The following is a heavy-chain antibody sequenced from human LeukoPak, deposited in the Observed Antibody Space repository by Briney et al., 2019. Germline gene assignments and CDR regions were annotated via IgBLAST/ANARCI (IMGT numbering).Heavy chain of an antibody. V-gene: IGHV4-61*02. CDR2: IYTSGST. CDR1: GGSISSGSYY. Sequence: SETLSLTCTVSGGSISSGSYYWSWIRQPAGKGLEWIGRIYTSGSTNYNPSLKSRVTISVDTSKNQFSLKLSSVTAADTAVYYCARERRPAAIGWDYSYYYGMDVWGQGTTVTVSS. J-gene: IGHJ6*02. CDR3: ARERRPAAIGWDYSYYYGMDV. D-gene: IGHD2-2*02.